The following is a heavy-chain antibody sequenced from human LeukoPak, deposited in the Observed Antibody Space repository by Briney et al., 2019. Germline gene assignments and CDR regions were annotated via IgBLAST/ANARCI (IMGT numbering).Heavy chain of an antibody. V-gene: IGHV3-23*01. D-gene: IGHD3-9*01. J-gene: IGHJ6*02. CDR1: GFTFNSYV. Sequence: GGSLRLSCAASGFTFNSYVMSWVRLAPGKGLEWVSVVSGSGGSTYYADSVRGRFTISRGNSKNTLCLQMNSLRAEDTAVYYCAKNYDILTGYWYYGMNVWGQGATVTVSS. CDR2: VSGSGGST. CDR3: AKNYDILTGYWYYGMNV.